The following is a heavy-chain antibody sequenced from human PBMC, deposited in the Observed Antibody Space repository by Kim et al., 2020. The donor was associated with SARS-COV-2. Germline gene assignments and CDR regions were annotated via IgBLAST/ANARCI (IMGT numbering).Heavy chain of an antibody. CDR3: MKGGWGWIWDH. D-gene: IGHD2-21*01. Sequence: GGSLRLSCTTSGFTFTGYAMSWVRQAPGKGLEWVSSIDGSDGTTYYVDSVKVRFTISRDNSKNTLYLQMNSLRDDDTAVYYCMKGGWGWIWDHWGQGTRVTVSS. V-gene: IGHV3-23*01. CDR1: GFTFTGYA. J-gene: IGHJ4*02. CDR2: IDGSDGTT.